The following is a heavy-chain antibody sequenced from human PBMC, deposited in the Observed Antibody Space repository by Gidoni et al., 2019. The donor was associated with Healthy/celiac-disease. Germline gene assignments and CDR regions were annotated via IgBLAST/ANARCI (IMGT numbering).Heavy chain of an antibody. CDR3: ARGSNYYYTSGYYQYYFDY. D-gene: IGHD3-22*01. CDR2: LYSSGST. J-gene: IGHJ4*02. V-gene: IGHV4-61*02. CDR1: GDSVSSGTYY. Sequence: QVQLQESGPGLVKPSQTLSLTCTVSGDSVSSGTYYWSWIRQPAGKGLEWIGRLYSSGSTNYSPSLKSRVTISVDTSKNQFSLRLNFVTAADTAVYYCARGSNYYYTSGYYQYYFDYWGLGTLVTVSS.